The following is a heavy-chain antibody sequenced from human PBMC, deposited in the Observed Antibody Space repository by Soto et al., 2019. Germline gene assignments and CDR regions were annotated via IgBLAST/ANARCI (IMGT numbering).Heavy chain of an antibody. J-gene: IGHJ5*02. V-gene: IGHV4-39*01. D-gene: IGHD3-9*01. CDR3: ARWDLTGYYLVTSPNRGWFEP. CDR1: GGSISSSSYY. Sequence: SETLSLTCTVSGGSISSSSYYWGWIRQPPGKGLEWIGSIYYSGSTYYNPSLKSRVTISVDTSKNQFSLKLSSVTAADTAVYYCARWDLTGYYLVTSPNRGWFEPWGQGTLVTVSS. CDR2: IYYSGST.